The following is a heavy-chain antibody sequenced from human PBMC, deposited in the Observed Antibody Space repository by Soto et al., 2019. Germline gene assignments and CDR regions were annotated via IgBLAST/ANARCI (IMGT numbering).Heavy chain of an antibody. CDR1: GFTFSSYW. J-gene: IGHJ5*02. V-gene: IGHV3-74*01. CDR2: INSDGSST. Sequence: GGSLRLSCAASGFTFSSYWMHWVRQAPGKGLVWVSRINSDGSSTSYADSVKGRFTISRDNAKNTLYLQMNSLRAEDTAVYYCARDRVAVAGLPGYNCFDPWGQGIRVTVSS. CDR3: ARDRVAVAGLPGYNCFDP. D-gene: IGHD6-19*01.